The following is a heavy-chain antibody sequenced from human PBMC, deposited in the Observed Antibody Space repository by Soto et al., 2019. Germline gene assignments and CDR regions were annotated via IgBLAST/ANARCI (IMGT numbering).Heavy chain of an antibody. J-gene: IGHJ6*02. V-gene: IGHV3-30-3*01. D-gene: IGHD6-13*01. CDR3: ARCIAAAGTELYYYYYGMDV. Sequence: GGSLRLSCAASGFTFSSYAMHWVRQAPGKGLEWVAVISYDGSNKYYADSVKGRFTISRDNSKNTLYLQMNSLRAEDTAVYYCARCIAAAGTELYYYYYGMDVWGQGTTVTVSS. CDR2: ISYDGSNK. CDR1: GFTFSSYA.